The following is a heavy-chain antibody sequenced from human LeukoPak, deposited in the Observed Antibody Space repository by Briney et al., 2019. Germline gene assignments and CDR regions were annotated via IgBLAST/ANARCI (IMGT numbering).Heavy chain of an antibody. CDR1: GFTFSSSA. Sequence: PGGSLRLSSAASGFTFSSSAMSWVRQAPGKGLEWVAVISYDGSNKYYADSVKGRFTISRDNSKNTLYLQMNSLRAEDTAVYYCAREEEDYDYVGGSYRFYYFDYWGQGTLVTVSS. CDR3: AREEEDYDYVGGSYRFYYFDY. CDR2: ISYDGSNK. J-gene: IGHJ4*02. D-gene: IGHD3-16*02. V-gene: IGHV3-30-3*01.